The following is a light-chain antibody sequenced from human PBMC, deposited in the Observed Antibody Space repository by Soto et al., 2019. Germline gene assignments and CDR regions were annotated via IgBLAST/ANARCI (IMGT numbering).Light chain of an antibody. CDR1: QDIRSS. Sequence: EIVLTQSPATLSLSPGERVTLSCRASQDIRSSLAWYQQKPGQAPRLLIYAASTRATGIPDRFSGSGSGTDFTLTIGRLDPEDFAVYYCLKYGSSPGWTFGPGTKVDIK. CDR2: AAS. V-gene: IGKV3-20*01. CDR3: LKYGSSPGWT. J-gene: IGKJ1*01.